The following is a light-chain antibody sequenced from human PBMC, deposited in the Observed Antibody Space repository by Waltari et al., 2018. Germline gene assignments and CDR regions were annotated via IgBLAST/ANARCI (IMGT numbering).Light chain of an antibody. J-gene: IGLJ1*01. CDR2: EGS. CDR1: SSDVGTYNL. Sequence: QSALTQPASLSGSPGQSITISCTGTSSDVGTYNLFSWYQQHPGKAPKLLISEGSKRPSGVSHRFSGSKAGNTASLTISGLQAEDEADYYCCSYAGSSTYVFGTGTKVTVL. V-gene: IGLV2-23*01. CDR3: CSYAGSSTYV.